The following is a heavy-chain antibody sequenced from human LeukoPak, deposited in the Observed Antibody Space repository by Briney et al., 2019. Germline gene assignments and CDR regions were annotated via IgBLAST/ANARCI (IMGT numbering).Heavy chain of an antibody. D-gene: IGHD3-10*01. V-gene: IGHV3-74*01. Sequence: GGALRLSCAASGFTFSSYWMHWVRQAPGKGLVWVSRINTDGRSTTYADSVKGRFIISRDNAKNTLYLQMNSLRSEDTAVYYCARDPGGGPDYWGQGTLVTVSS. CDR3: ARDPGGGPDY. CDR1: GFTFSSYW. CDR2: INTDGRST. J-gene: IGHJ4*02.